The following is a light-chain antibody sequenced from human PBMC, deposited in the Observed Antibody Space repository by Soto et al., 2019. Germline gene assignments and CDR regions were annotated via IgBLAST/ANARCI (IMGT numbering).Light chain of an antibody. CDR3: QQYNSWPVT. J-gene: IGKJ4*01. Sequence: EIVMTQSPATLSVSPGERVVLSCRATQTVTNKLAWYQQKPGQAPRLLIYDASIRATGIPARSSGSGSGTEFTLTISSLQSEDFVLYYCQQYNSWPVTFGGGTKVEIK. CDR1: QTVTNK. V-gene: IGKV3-15*01. CDR2: DAS.